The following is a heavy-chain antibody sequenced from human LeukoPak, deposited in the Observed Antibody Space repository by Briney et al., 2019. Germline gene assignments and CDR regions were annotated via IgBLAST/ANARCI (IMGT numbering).Heavy chain of an antibody. Sequence: PGGFLRLSCAASGFTFSSYWMSWVRQAPGKGLEWVANIKKDGSEKYYVDSVKGRFTISRDDAKTSLYLQMNSLRAEDTAVYYCARDLYGSGSYLAHHDYWGQGTLVTVSS. CDR1: GFTFSSYW. CDR2: IKKDGSEK. V-gene: IGHV3-7*01. CDR3: ARDLYGSGSYLAHHDY. J-gene: IGHJ4*02. D-gene: IGHD3-10*01.